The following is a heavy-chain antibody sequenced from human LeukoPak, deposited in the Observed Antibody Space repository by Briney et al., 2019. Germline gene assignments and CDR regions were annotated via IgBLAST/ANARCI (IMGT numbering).Heavy chain of an antibody. CDR1: GYTFTSYG. D-gene: IGHD6-19*01. V-gene: IGHV1-18*01. CDR3: AWQVAGTDWFDP. CDR2: ISAYNGNT. Sequence: GASVKVSCKASGYTFTSYGISWVRQAPGQGLEWMGWISAYNGNTNYAQKLQGRVTMTTDTSTSTAYMEVRSLRSDDTAVYYCAWQVAGTDWFDPWGQGTLVTVSS. J-gene: IGHJ5*02.